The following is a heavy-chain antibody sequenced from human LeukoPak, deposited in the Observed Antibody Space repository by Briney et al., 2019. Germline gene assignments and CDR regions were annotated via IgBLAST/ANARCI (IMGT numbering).Heavy chain of an antibody. CDR3: ARGPLGSSGDY. CDR2: INHSGSI. CDR1: GGSFSGFY. Sequence: SETLSLTCAVYGGSFSGFYWTWIRQSPGKGLEWIGEINHSGSIKYNPSLKSRVTISVDRSKNQFALKMSGVTAADTAIYYCARGPLGSSGDYWGQGSLVTVSS. V-gene: IGHV4-34*01. D-gene: IGHD6-6*01. J-gene: IGHJ4*02.